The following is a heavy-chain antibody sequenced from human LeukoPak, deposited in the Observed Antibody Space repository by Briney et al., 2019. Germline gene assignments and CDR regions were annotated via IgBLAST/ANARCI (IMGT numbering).Heavy chain of an antibody. J-gene: IGHJ4*02. D-gene: IGHD4-17*01. CDR3: TTGSNYDGY. CDR2: INDYGTTT. CDR1: GFTFSSYW. Sequence: GGSLRLSCAASGFTFSSYWMHWVRQAPGKGLVWVSRINDYGTTTTYADSVKGRFTISRDNAKNTVYLQMNSLKTEDTAVYYCTTGSNYDGYWGQGTLVTVSS. V-gene: IGHV3-74*01.